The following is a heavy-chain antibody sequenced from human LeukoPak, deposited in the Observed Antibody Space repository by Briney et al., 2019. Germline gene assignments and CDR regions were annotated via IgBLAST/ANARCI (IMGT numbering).Heavy chain of an antibody. J-gene: IGHJ4*02. CDR1: GFTFSSYG. Sequence: PGGTLRLSCAASGFTFSSYGMHGVRQAPGKWLEWVAVIWYDGSNKYYADSVKGRSTISRDNSKNTLYLQMNSLRAEDTAVYYCARYGSGSYYNVDYWGQGTLVTVSS. CDR2: IWYDGSNK. V-gene: IGHV3-33*01. D-gene: IGHD3-10*01. CDR3: ARYGSGSYYNVDY.